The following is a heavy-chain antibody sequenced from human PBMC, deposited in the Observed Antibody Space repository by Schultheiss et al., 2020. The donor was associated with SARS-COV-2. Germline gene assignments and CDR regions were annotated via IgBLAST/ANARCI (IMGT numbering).Heavy chain of an antibody. V-gene: IGHV4-34*01. J-gene: IGHJ5*02. CDR1: GGSFSGYY. CDR2: IYYSGST. CDR3: ARAWSDSSWYVSWFDP. D-gene: IGHD6-13*01. Sequence: SQTLSLTCAVYGGSFSGYYWSWIRQPPGKGLEWIGYIYYSGSTNYNPSLKSRVTISVDTSKSQFSLKLSSVTAADTAVYYCARAWSDSSWYVSWFDPWGQGTLVTVSS.